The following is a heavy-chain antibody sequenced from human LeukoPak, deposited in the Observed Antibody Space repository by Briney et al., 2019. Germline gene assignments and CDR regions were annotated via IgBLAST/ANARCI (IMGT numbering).Heavy chain of an antibody. D-gene: IGHD2-21*01. Sequence: SQTLSLTCTVSLGAINSGVYYWSWIRQHPGKGLEWIGYISNSGSTYDNPSLKSRLAISLDTSKSQFSLKLTSVTAADTAIYYCARETLIAHAFDIWGQGTVVTVSS. CDR3: ARETLIAHAFDI. J-gene: IGHJ3*02. CDR1: LGAINSGVYY. V-gene: IGHV4-31*03. CDR2: ISNSGST.